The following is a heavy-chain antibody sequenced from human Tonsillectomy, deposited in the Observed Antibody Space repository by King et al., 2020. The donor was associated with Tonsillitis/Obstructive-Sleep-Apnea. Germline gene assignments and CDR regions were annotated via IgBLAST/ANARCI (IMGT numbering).Heavy chain of an antibody. J-gene: IGHJ4*02. D-gene: IGHD5-12*01. Sequence: VQLVESGGGVVQPGRSLRLSCAASGFTFRSYTMHWVRQAPGKGLNWVSVISYDGSNKYYVDSVKGRFTISRDNSKNTLYLRMNSLRAEDTAVYFCARDRDSGYDKLPPTFFDYWGQGTLVSVSS. CDR2: ISYDGSNK. CDR1: GFTFRSYT. V-gene: IGHV3-30*04. CDR3: ARDRDSGYDKLPPTFFDY.